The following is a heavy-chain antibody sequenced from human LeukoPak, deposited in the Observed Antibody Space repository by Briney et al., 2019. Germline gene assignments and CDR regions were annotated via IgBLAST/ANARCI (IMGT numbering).Heavy chain of an antibody. Sequence: SETLSLTCTVSGGSISSYYWSWIRRPAGKGLEWIGRIYTSGSTNYNPSLKSRVTMSVDTSKNQFSLKLSSVTAADTAVYYCATQIYDSSGYYYDYWGQGTLVTVSS. CDR3: ATQIYDSSGYYYDY. V-gene: IGHV4-4*07. CDR1: GGSISSYY. D-gene: IGHD3-22*01. J-gene: IGHJ4*02. CDR2: IYTSGST.